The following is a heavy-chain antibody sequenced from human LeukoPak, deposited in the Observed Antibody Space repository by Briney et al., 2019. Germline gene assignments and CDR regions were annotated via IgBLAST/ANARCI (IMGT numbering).Heavy chain of an antibody. CDR2: IYYSGST. CDR3: ARDRGYYDSSGYSPENWFDP. J-gene: IGHJ5*02. Sequence: PSETLSLTCTVSGGSISSGDYYWSWIRQPPGKGLEWIGYIYYSGSTNYNPSLKSRVTISVDTSKNQFSLKLSSVTAADTAVYYCARDRGYYDSSGYSPENWFDPWGQGTLVTVSS. D-gene: IGHD3-22*01. CDR1: GGSISSGDYY. V-gene: IGHV4-61*08.